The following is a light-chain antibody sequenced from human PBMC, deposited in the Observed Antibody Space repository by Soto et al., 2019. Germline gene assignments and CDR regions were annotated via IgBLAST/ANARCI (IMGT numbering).Light chain of an antibody. CDR3: QHYKIYSKT. Sequence: DIQMTQSPSTLPASMGDTVTITCRASQNITKWVAWYQQKAGKAPKLLIYDASTLESGVPFRFSGGGFGTEFSLTISSLQPDDFATYYCQHYKIYSKTFGQGTKV. CDR2: DAS. V-gene: IGKV1-5*01. J-gene: IGKJ1*01. CDR1: QNITKW.